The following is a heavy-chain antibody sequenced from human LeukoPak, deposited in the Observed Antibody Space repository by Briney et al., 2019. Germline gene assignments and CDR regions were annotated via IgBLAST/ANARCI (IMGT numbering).Heavy chain of an antibody. J-gene: IGHJ4*02. Sequence: ASVNVSCKASGYTFTGYYVHWMRQAPGQGLEWMGWINPNSGDTEYEQKFQGRVTMTRDTSIATAYMEMTRLAPDDTAVYYCARDRGPSYDSGIYYQYYFHYWGQGTLVTVSS. V-gene: IGHV1-2*02. CDR3: ARDRGPSYDSGIYYQYYFHY. CDR2: INPNSGDT. CDR1: GYTFTGYY. D-gene: IGHD3-10*01.